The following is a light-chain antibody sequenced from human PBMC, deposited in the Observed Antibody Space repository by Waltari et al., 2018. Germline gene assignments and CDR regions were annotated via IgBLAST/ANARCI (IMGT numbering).Light chain of an antibody. V-gene: IGKV4-1*01. CDR3: QQYYSTPWT. J-gene: IGKJ1*01. CDR1: RSVLYSSNNKKY. Sequence: DIVMTQSPDSLAVSLVERATFQCRSSRSVLYSSNNKKYITWYQQKPGQPPKLLIYWASTRESGVPDRFSGSGSGTDFTLTISSLQAEDVAVYYCQQYYSTPWTFGQGTKVEIK. CDR2: WAS.